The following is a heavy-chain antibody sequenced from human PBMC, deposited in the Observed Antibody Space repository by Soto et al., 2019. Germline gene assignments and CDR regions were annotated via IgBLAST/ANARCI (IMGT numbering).Heavy chain of an antibody. CDR2: INHSAST. D-gene: IGHD2-15*01. Sequence: PSETLSLTCNVSFGSITSDYWSWIRQTPGKGLEWIAEINHSASTTYNPSLKSRATILLDTSKNQISLNLSSVTAADSAVYYCTRRKTAVVAATRHYYYGLDVWGQGTTVTVSS. V-gene: IGHV4-34*01. J-gene: IGHJ6*02. CDR3: TRRKTAVVAATRHYYYGLDV. CDR1: FGSITSDY.